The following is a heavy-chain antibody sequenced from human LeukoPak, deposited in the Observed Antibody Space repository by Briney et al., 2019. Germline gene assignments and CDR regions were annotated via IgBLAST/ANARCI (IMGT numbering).Heavy chain of an antibody. D-gene: IGHD3-10*01. CDR2: FSGSGGGT. J-gene: IGHJ6*03. Sequence: GGSLRLSCAASGFTFTTYAMSWVRQAPGKGLEWVSAFSGSGGGTYYADSVKGRFTISRDNSKSTLYLQMNSLRAEDTAVYYCAKDARLVRGVISSYYYYYMDVWGKGTTVTISS. V-gene: IGHV3-23*01. CDR3: AKDARLVRGVISSYYYYYMDV. CDR1: GFTFTTYA.